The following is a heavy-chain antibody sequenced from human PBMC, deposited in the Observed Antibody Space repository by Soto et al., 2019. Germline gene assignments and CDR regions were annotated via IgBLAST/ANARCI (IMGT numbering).Heavy chain of an antibody. J-gene: IGHJ4*02. D-gene: IGHD6-19*01. CDR2: INSAGSST. Sequence: EVQLVESGGGLVEPGGSLRLSCAASGFTFSSYWMHWVRQAPGKGLVWVARINSAGSSTNYADSVKGRLTISRDNAKNTVYLQMNSLRDEDTAMYYCARGASSGWTHSFDYGGQGSLVTVSS. CDR1: GFTFSSYW. V-gene: IGHV3-74*01. CDR3: ARGASSGWTHSFDY.